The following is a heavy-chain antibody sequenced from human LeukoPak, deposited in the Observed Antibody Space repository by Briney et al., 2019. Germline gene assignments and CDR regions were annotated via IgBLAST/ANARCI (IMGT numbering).Heavy chain of an antibody. CDR1: GFTFSSYG. D-gene: IGHD1-1*01. CDR2: ISYDGSNK. Sequence: GGSLRLSCAASGFTFSSYGMHWVRQAPGKGLGWVAVISYDGSNKYYADSVKGRFTISRDNSKNTLYLQMNSLRAEDTAVYYCAKGPPWKSIEGYFDYWGQGTLVTVSS. V-gene: IGHV3-30*18. J-gene: IGHJ4*02. CDR3: AKGPPWKSIEGYFDY.